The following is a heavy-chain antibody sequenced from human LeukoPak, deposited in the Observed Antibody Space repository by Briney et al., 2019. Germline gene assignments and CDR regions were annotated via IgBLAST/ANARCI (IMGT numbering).Heavy chain of an antibody. CDR2: IYYSGST. CDR3: ARDRRGYSYGYHTKYNWFDP. D-gene: IGHD5-18*01. Sequence: SETLSLTCTVSGGSISSYYWSWIRQPPGKGLEWIGYIYYSGSTNYNPSLKSRVTISVDTSKNQFSLKLSSVTAADTAVYYCARDRRGYSYGYHTKYNWFDPWGQGTLVTVSS. J-gene: IGHJ5*02. CDR1: GGSISSYY. V-gene: IGHV4-59*01.